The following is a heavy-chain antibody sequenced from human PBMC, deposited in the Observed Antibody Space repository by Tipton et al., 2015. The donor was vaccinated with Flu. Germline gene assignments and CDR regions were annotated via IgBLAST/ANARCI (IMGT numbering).Heavy chain of an antibody. CDR2: ISGYNGDT. Sequence: QSGPEVKKPGASVKLSCKASGYTFSRHIITWVRQAPGQGLEWMGWISGYNGDTNYAQKLQGRVTMTTDTSTRTAYMELRSLRSDDTAVYYCARPGGPAAINPFSYFDFWGQGTLVTVSS. CDR1: GYTFSRHI. J-gene: IGHJ4*02. D-gene: IGHD2-2*01. CDR3: ARPGGPAAINPFSYFDF. V-gene: IGHV1-18*04.